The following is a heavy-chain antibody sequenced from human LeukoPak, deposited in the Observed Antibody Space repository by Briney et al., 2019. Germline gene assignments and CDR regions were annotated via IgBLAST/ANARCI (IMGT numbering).Heavy chain of an antibody. CDR1: GFTFSSYA. Sequence: GRSLRLSCAASGFTFSSYAMHWVRQAPGKGLEWVAVISYDGGNKYYADSVKGRFTISRDNSKNTLYLQMNSLRAEDTAVYYCARARRVAGENWFDPWGQGTLVTVSS. J-gene: IGHJ5*02. CDR2: ISYDGGNK. CDR3: ARARRVAGENWFDP. D-gene: IGHD6-19*01. V-gene: IGHV3-30-3*01.